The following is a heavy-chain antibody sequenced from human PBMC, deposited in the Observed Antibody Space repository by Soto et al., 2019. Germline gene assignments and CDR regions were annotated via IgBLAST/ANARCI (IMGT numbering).Heavy chain of an antibody. CDR2: IYYSGST. Sequence: SETLSLTCTASGGSISGSSYYWGWIRQPPGKGLEWIGNIYYSGSTYYNPSLKSRVTISVDTSKNQFSLKLSSVTAADTAVYYCMLGSGWKDFDYWGQGTLVTVSS. CDR1: GGSISGSSYY. D-gene: IGHD3-22*01. CDR3: MLGSGWKDFDY. J-gene: IGHJ4*02. V-gene: IGHV4-39*01.